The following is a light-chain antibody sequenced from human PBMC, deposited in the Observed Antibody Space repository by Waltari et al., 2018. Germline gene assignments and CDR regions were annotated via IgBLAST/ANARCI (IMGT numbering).Light chain of an antibody. CDR3: LLYMGSGIWV. CDR2: KAN. J-gene: IGLJ3*02. V-gene: IGLV8-61*01. CDR1: SSPISSTSY. Sequence: PIVTQRHSFSVSPAGTVPLLTAFSSSPISSTSYCSWYQQTPGQAPRTLIYKANTRSSGVPDRFSGSIFGNKAALTITGAQADYESDYYCLLYMGSGIWVFGGGTKLTVI.